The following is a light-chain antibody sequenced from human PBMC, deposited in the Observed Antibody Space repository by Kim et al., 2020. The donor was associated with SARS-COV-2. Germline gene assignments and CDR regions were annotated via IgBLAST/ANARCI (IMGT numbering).Light chain of an antibody. Sequence: QSALTQPASVSGSPGQSITISCTGTSSDIGGYNYVSWYQQHPGKAPKLMIYDVSNRPSGVSNRFSGSKSGNTASLTISGLLVEDEADYYCSSFTSSNTVIFGGGTKLTVL. CDR3: SSFTSSNTVI. CDR1: SSDIGGYNY. V-gene: IGLV2-14*03. CDR2: DVS. J-gene: IGLJ2*01.